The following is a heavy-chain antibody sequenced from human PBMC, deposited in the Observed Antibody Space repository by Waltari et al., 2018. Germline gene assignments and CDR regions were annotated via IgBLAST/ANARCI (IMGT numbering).Heavy chain of an antibody. CDR1: GGSISSYY. CDR3: AGRRGYSYGYFDY. J-gene: IGHJ4*02. V-gene: IGHV4-59*01. CDR2: IYYSGST. Sequence: QVQLQESGPGLVKPSETLSLTCTVSGGSISSYYWSWIRQPPGKGLEWIGYIYYSGSTNYNPSLQSRVTISVDTSKNQFSLKLSSVTAADTALYYCAGRRGYSYGYFDYWCQGTLVTVSS. D-gene: IGHD5-18*01.